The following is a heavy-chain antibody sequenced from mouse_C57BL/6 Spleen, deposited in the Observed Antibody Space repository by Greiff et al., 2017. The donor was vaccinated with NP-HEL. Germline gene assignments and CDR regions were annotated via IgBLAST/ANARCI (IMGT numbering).Heavy chain of an antibody. V-gene: IGHV1-54*01. Sequence: VQLQQSGAELVRPGTSVKVSCKASGYAFTNYLIEWVKQRPGQGLEWIGVINPGSGGTNYNEKFKGKATLTADKSSSTAYMQLSSLTSEDSAVYFCARGGFDGSSYWYFDVWGTGTTVTVSS. CDR1: GYAFTNYL. CDR2: INPGSGGT. J-gene: IGHJ1*03. CDR3: ARGGFDGSSYWYFDV. D-gene: IGHD1-1*01.